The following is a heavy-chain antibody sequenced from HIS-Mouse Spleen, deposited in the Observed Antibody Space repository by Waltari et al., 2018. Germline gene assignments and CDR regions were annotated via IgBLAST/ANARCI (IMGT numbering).Heavy chain of an antibody. V-gene: IGHV3-53*01. J-gene: IGHJ4*02. CDR1: GCTVSSNY. CDR2: IYSGGST. D-gene: IGHD6-13*01. Sequence: EVQLVESGGGLIQPGGSLRLSCAASGCTVSSNYMSWVRQAPGKGLEWVSVIYSGGSTYYADSVKGRFTISRDNSKNTLYLQMNSLRAEDTAVYYCAGGVGSSWYYFDYWGQGTLVTVSS. CDR3: AGGVGSSWYYFDY.